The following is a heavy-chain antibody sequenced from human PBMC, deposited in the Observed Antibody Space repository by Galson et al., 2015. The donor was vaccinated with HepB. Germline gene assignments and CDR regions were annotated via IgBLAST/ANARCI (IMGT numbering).Heavy chain of an antibody. V-gene: IGHV3-48*02. CDR3: AGTVLLWFGDQPRWFDP. D-gene: IGHD3-10*01. CDR2: ISSSSSTI. J-gene: IGHJ5*02. CDR1: GFTFSSYS. Sequence: SLRLSCAASGFTFSSYSMNWVRQAPGKGLEWVSYISSSSSTIYYADSVKGRFTISRDNAKNSLYLQMNSLRDEDTAVYYCAGTVLLWFGDQPRWFDPWGQGTLVTVSS.